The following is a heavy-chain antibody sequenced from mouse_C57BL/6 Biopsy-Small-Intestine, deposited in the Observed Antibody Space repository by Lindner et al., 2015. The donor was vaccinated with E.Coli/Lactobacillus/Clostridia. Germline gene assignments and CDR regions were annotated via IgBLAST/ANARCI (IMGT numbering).Heavy chain of an antibody. CDR1: GYTFTSHG. CDR2: ISAYNGYT. V-gene: IGHV1S127*01. J-gene: IGHJ1*01. CDR3: ARDLSYSGTFNYYYYGMDV. D-gene: IGHD1-1*01. Sequence: SVKVSCKASGYTFTSHGISWVRQAPGQGLEWMGWISAYNGYTSYAQKFQGRVTVTTDTSTSTAYMEVRSLRSDDTAVYYCARDLSYSGTFNYYYYGMDVWGQGTTVTVSS.